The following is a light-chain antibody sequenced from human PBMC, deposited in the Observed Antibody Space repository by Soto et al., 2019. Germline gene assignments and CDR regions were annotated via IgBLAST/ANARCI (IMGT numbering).Light chain of an antibody. V-gene: IGKV1-5*01. J-gene: IGKJ4*01. CDR3: QQYNSYPLT. CDR1: QSIDRW. Sequence: DIPMTQSPSTLSASVGDRVTITCRASQSIDRWLAWYQQRPGRALKLLIYDLANLETGVPSRFSGSGSETEFTLTISSLQPDDFAIYYCQQYNSYPLTFGGGTKVEIK. CDR2: DLA.